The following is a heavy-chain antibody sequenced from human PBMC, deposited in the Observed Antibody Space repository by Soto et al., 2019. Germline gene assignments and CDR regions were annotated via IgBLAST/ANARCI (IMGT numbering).Heavy chain of an antibody. CDR2: INPNSGGT. Sequence: ASVKVSCKTSGYVFTSFAMHWVRQAPGQGLEWMGWINPNSGGTNYAQKFQGWVTMTRDTSISTAYMELSRLRSDDTAVYYCARDAGTGHYDYWGQGTLVTVSS. CDR3: ARDAGTGHYDY. V-gene: IGHV1-2*04. J-gene: IGHJ4*02. D-gene: IGHD6-13*01. CDR1: GYVFTSFA.